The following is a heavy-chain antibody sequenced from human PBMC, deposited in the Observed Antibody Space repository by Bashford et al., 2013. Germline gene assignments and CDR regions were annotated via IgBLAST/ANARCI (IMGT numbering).Heavy chain of an antibody. V-gene: IGHV4-59*05. D-gene: IGHD3-3*01. Sequence: SETLSLTCIVSGGSIKTHYWSWIRQSPGKGLEWIGSIYYSGSTYYNPSLKSRVTISVDTSKNQFSLKLSSVTAADTAVYYCARHQYDFWSGSPNFDYWGQGTLVTVSS. CDR1: GGSIKTHY. J-gene: IGHJ4*02. CDR2: IYYSGST. CDR3: ARHQYDFWSGSPNFDY.